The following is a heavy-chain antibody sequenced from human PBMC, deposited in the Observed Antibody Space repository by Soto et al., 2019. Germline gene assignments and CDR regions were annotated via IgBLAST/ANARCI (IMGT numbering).Heavy chain of an antibody. D-gene: IGHD3-16*01. Sequence: QVQLQESGPGLVKPSQTLSLTCTVSGGSISSGGYYWSWIRQHPGKGLEWIGYIYYSGSTYYTPSLKXRITXPXHTSKNQFYLKLSSVTAADTAVYYCARVGGINWFDPWGQGTLVTVSS. CDR2: IYYSGST. CDR3: ARVGGINWFDP. CDR1: GGSISSGGYY. J-gene: IGHJ5*02. V-gene: IGHV4-31*03.